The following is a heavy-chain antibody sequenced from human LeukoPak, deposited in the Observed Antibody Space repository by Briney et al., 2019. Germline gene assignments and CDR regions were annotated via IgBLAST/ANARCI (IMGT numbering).Heavy chain of an antibody. CDR1: GFTFSHYA. D-gene: IGHD4-23*01. CDR3: ARHYYGGDSGYYVMDV. Sequence: PGGSLRLSYAASGFTFSHYAMHWVRQAPGKGLEWVAVISYDGRDKYYADSVKGRFTISRDISKITLYLQMNSLRAEDTAVYYCARHYYGGDSGYYVMDVWGQGTTVTVSS. V-gene: IGHV3-30*04. CDR2: ISYDGRDK. J-gene: IGHJ6*02.